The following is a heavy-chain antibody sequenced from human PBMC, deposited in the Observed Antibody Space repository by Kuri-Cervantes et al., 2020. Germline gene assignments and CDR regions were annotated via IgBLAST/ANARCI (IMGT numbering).Heavy chain of an antibody. J-gene: IGHJ4*02. D-gene: IGHD2-2*01. CDR1: GYNFATFW. V-gene: IGHV5-51*01. CDR3: ARQETEGSVVVVPQDN. Sequence: GESLKISCKVSGYNFATFWIGWVRQMPGKGLEWMGIICPDDSDTRYSPSFQGQVTISADKSISTAYLQWSSLKASDTAFYYCARQETEGSVVVVPQDNWGQGTLVTVSS. CDR2: ICPDDSDT.